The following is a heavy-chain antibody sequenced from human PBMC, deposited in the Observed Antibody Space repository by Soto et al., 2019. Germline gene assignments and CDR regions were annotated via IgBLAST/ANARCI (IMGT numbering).Heavy chain of an antibody. Sequence: EVQLLESGGGLVQPGGSLRLSCAASGFTFSSYAMSWVRQGPGKGLEWVSVISGSGGSTYYADSVKGRFTISRDNSKNTLYVQMNSLRAEDTAVYYCARRSSGWYFDYWGQGTLVTVSS. V-gene: IGHV3-23*01. CDR3: ARRSSGWYFDY. CDR1: GFTFSSYA. J-gene: IGHJ4*02. CDR2: ISGSGGST. D-gene: IGHD6-19*01.